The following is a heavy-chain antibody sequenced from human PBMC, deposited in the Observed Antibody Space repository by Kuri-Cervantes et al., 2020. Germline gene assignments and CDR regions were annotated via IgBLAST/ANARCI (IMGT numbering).Heavy chain of an antibody. CDR2: IIPIFGTA. Sequence: SVKVSCKASGGIFSSSAISWVRQAPGQGLEWMGGIIPIFGTANYAQKFQGRVTITADKSTSTAYMELSSLRAEDTAVYYCAKDLMMGFYCGGGNCYNDYWGQGTLVTVSS. CDR1: GGIFSSSA. CDR3: AKDLMMGFYCGGGNCYNDY. D-gene: IGHD2-15*01. J-gene: IGHJ4*02. V-gene: IGHV1-69*06.